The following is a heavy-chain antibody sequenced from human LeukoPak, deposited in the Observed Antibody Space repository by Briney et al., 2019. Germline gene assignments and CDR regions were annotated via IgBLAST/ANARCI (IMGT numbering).Heavy chain of an antibody. CDR3: ARGGLRGYDILTGYTHYMDV. CDR1: GYTFTSYD. CDR2: MNPNSGNT. D-gene: IGHD3-9*01. J-gene: IGHJ6*03. Sequence: ASVKVSCKASGYTFTSYDINWVRQATGQGLEWMGWMNPNSGNTGYAQKFQGRVTMTRNTSTSTAYMELSSLRSEDTAVYYCARGGLRGYDILTGYTHYMDVWGKGTTVTVSS. V-gene: IGHV1-8*01.